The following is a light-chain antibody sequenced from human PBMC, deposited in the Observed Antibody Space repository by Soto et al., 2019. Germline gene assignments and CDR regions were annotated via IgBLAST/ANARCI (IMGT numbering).Light chain of an antibody. CDR3: HSFDSSLSGSSV. Sequence: QAVVTQPPSVSGAPGQRVTISCTGTSSNIGAGYDVHWYQQLPGTAPKLLIFGNTNRPSGVPDRFSGSRSGTSASLAISGLQAEDEADYYCHSFDSSLSGSSVLGSGTKLTVL. CDR2: GNT. V-gene: IGLV1-40*01. CDR1: SSNIGAGYD. J-gene: IGLJ1*01.